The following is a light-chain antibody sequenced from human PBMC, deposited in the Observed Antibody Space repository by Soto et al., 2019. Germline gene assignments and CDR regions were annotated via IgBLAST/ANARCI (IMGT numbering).Light chain of an antibody. V-gene: IGKV3-11*01. CDR3: LQRSNWPLT. Sequence: EIVLTQSPATLSLSPGERATLSCRTSQSISSYLVWYQQNPGQPPRVLIYDASNRATGIPVRFSGSGSGTDFTLTISSLVPEDFAVYFCLQRSNWPLTFGPGTRIDIK. CDR2: DAS. J-gene: IGKJ3*01. CDR1: QSISSY.